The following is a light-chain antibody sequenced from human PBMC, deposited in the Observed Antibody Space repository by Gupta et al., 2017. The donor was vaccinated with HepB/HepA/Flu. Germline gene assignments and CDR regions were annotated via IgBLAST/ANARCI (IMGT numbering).Light chain of an antibody. V-gene: IGLV4-60*02. CDR1: SGYTHNR. CDR3: ESWDSNIRV. CDR2: VESSGRY. J-gene: IGLJ2*01. Sequence: LTPSPSSPTSLGSSVKVTCTVSSGYTHNRIGWHQQQHGKAPRFLMKVESSGRYNKGSVLHDRFSGSSSRAARYITSSNRQEDDEADYYCESWDSNIRVFGGGTKLTVL.